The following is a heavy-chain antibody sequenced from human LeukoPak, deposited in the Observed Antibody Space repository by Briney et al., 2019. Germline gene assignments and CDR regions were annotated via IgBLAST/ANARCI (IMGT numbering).Heavy chain of an antibody. V-gene: IGHV4-30-4*08. CDR1: GFTVSSNY. D-gene: IGHD1-26*01. CDR3: ARGRILGAIAY. Sequence: LRLSCAASGFTVSSNYMSWVRQAPGKGLEWIGYIYYSGSTYYNPSLQSRVTISVDTSKNQFSLKLSSVTAADTAVYYCARGRILGAIAYWGQGTLVTVSS. J-gene: IGHJ4*02. CDR2: IYYSGST.